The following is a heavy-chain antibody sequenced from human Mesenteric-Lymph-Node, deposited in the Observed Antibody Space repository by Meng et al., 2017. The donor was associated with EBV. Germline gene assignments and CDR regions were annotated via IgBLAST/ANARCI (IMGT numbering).Heavy chain of an antibody. Sequence: QVQLVQSGAEVKKPGASVKVSCKTSGYTFTDYYIHWVRQAPGQGLEWMGRINPNTYGTNYAQKFQGRVIMTSDTSISTAYMELNSLTSEDTAVYYCSRDSIYNGQDSWGQGTLVTVSS. CDR1: GYTFTDYY. J-gene: IGHJ4*02. D-gene: IGHD5-24*01. CDR2: INPNTYGT. V-gene: IGHV1-2*06. CDR3: SRDSIYNGQDS.